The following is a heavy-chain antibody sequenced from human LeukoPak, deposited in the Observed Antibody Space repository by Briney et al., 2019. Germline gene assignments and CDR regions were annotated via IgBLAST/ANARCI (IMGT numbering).Heavy chain of an antibody. Sequence: GGSLRLSCAASGFTFSSYAMSWVRQAPGKGLEWVSTVSGSGGSTDYADSVKGRFTISRDNSKNTLYLQMNSLSAEDTAVYYCARARSGYYGDYWGQGTLVTVSS. CDR2: VSGSGGST. CDR1: GFTFSSYA. J-gene: IGHJ4*02. CDR3: ARARSGYYGDY. D-gene: IGHD5-12*01. V-gene: IGHV3-23*01.